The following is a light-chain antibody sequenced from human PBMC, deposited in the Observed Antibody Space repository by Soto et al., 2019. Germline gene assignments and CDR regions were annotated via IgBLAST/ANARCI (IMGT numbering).Light chain of an antibody. J-gene: IGKJ1*01. CDR3: QQYNNWPLT. Sequence: RVMTQSPATLAVPPGERSTVSCRASQSISSLLAWYQQKPGQAPRLLIYGASTRATGIPARFSGSGSGTEFTLTISSLQSEDFAVYYCQQYNNWPLTFGQGTKVDIK. CDR2: GAS. V-gene: IGKV3-15*01. CDR1: QSISSL.